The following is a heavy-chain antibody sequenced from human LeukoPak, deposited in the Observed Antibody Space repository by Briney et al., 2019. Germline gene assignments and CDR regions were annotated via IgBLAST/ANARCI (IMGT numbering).Heavy chain of an antibody. V-gene: IGHV4-59*01. CDR3: ASSGIAVAGLLYYYMDV. CDR2: IYYSGST. CDR1: GGSISSYY. D-gene: IGHD6-19*01. J-gene: IGHJ6*03. Sequence: SEXLSLTCTVSGGSISSYYWSWIRQPPGKGLEWIGYIYYSGSTNYNPSLTSRVTISVAPSKNQFSLKLSSVTAADTAVYYCASSGIAVAGLLYYYMDVWGKGTTVTASS.